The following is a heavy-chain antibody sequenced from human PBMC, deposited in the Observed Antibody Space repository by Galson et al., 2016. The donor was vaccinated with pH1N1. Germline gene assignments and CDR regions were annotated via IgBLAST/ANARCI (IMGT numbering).Heavy chain of an antibody. Sequence: SVKVSCKAPGYTFTSYGISWVRQAPGQGLEWMGWINPYTGDTNYAQKLQGRVTMTTDTSTSTAYMELRSLRSDDTAVYYCACMVRGDYFDYWGQGNLVTVSS. J-gene: IGHJ4*02. CDR1: GYTFTSYG. CDR3: ACMVRGDYFDY. V-gene: IGHV1-18*01. CDR2: INPYTGDT. D-gene: IGHD3-10*01.